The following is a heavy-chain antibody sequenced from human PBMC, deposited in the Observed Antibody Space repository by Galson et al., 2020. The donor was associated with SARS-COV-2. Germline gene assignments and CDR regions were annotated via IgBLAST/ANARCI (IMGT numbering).Heavy chain of an antibody. V-gene: IGHV3-15*01. J-gene: IGHJ4*02. D-gene: IGHD3-16*02. CDR3: TTDRVYDYVWGSYRYEDY. CDR1: GFTFSNAW. CDR2: IKSNTDGGTT. Sequence: GGSLRLSCAASGFTFSNAWMSWVRQAPGKGLEWVGRIKSNTDGGTTDYAAPVKGRFTISRDDSKNTLYLQMNSLKTEDTAVYYCTTDRVYDYVWGSYRYEDYWGQGTLVTVSS.